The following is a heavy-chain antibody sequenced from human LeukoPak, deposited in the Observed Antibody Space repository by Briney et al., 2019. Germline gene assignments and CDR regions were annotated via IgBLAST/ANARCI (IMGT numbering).Heavy chain of an antibody. Sequence: PSETLSLTCTVSGGSISSGSYYWSWIRQPAGKGLEWIGRIYTSGSTNYNPSLKSRVTISVDTSKNQFSLKLSSVTAADTAVYYCARGDYDYVWGSYRFSWFDPWGQGTLVTVSS. D-gene: IGHD3-16*02. CDR1: GGSISSGSYY. CDR3: ARGDYDYVWGSYRFSWFDP. V-gene: IGHV4-61*02. J-gene: IGHJ5*02. CDR2: IYTSGST.